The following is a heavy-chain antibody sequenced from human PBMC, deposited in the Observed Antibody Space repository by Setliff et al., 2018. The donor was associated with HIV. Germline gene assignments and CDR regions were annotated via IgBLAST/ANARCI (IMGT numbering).Heavy chain of an antibody. Sequence: AGGSLRLSCAASGFIFSSYAMHWVRQAPGKGLEWVAVMSYDGNNKYYADSVKGRFIISRDTSKNTLYLQMSSLRPDDTAIYYCVKPYTGYYYDGSVYDDLWGQGTLVTVSS. V-gene: IGHV3-30*15. J-gene: IGHJ5*02. CDR1: GFIFSSYA. CDR3: VKPYTGYYYDGSVYDDL. D-gene: IGHD3-22*01. CDR2: MSYDGNNK.